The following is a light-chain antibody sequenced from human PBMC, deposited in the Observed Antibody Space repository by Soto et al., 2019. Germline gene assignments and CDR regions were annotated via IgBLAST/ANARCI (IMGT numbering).Light chain of an antibody. CDR2: AAS. J-gene: IGKJ5*01. Sequence: DIQLTQSPSSLSASVGDRVTMTCRASETISTFLSWYQHKPGRAPKRLISAASRLQSGVPPRFSGSGSGTDFTLTINSLRPEDFASYYCQQSYSSSPITFGPGTRLEIK. CDR3: QQSYSSSPIT. CDR1: ETISTF. V-gene: IGKV1-39*01.